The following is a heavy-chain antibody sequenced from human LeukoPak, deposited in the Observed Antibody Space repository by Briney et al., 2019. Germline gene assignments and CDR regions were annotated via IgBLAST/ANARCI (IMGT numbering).Heavy chain of an antibody. CDR2: ISAYNCNT. V-gene: IGHV1-18*01. CDR1: VYTFTSYG. D-gene: IGHD6-19*01. CDR3: ARYVLAVAGTCFDY. Sequence: ASVKVSCKASVYTFTSYGISWVRQAPGQGLEWIGWISAYNCNTNYAQKLQGRVTMTTDTSTSTAYMELRSLRSDDTAVYYCARYVLAVAGTCFDYWGQGTLVTVSS. J-gene: IGHJ4*02.